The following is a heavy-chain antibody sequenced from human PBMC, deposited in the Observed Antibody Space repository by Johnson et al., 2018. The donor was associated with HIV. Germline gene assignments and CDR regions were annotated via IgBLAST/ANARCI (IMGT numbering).Heavy chain of an antibody. CDR1: GFTFSSYG. Sequence: VQLVESGGGVVQPGRSLRLSCAASGFTFSSYGMPWVRQAPGKGLEWVALIWYDGTNKYYADSVKGRFTISRDNSKNTLYLQMNSLRAEDTAVYYCAKSYSSSWYTDAFDIWGQGTMVTVSS. CDR2: IWYDGTNK. J-gene: IGHJ3*02. V-gene: IGHV3-33*06. D-gene: IGHD6-13*01. CDR3: AKSYSSSWYTDAFDI.